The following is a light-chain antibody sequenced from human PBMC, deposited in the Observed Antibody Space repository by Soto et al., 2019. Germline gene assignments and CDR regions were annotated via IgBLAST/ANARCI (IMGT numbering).Light chain of an antibody. J-gene: IGLJ3*02. CDR2: SNN. Sequence: QSVVTQPPSASGTPGQRVTISCSGSSSNIGNNPVNWYQQLPGTAPKLLMYSNNQRPSGVPDRFSASKSGTSASLAITGLHSADEADYYCAACDDSLKGWVFGGGTKVTVL. CDR1: SSNIGNNP. CDR3: AACDDSLKGWV. V-gene: IGLV1-44*01.